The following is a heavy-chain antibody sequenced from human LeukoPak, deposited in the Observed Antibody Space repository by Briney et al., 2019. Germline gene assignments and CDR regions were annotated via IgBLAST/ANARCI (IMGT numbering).Heavy chain of an antibody. CDR1: GGSISSYY. CDR3: ARGRRGYSYGQLDY. J-gene: IGHJ4*02. CDR2: INHSGST. V-gene: IGHV4-34*01. Sequence: PSETLSLTCTVSGGSISSYYWSWIRQPPGKGLEWIGEINHSGSTNYNPSLKSRVTISVDTSKNQFSLKLSSVTAADTAVYYCARGRRGYSYGQLDYWGQGTLVTVSS. D-gene: IGHD5-18*01.